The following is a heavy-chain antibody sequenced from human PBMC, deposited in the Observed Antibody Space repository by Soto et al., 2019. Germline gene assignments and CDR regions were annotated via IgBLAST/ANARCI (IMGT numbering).Heavy chain of an antibody. Sequence: GGSLRLSCAASGFTFSSHSMNWVRQAPGKGLEWVSSISSSSSYIYYADSVKGRFTISRDNAKNSLYLQMNSLRAEDTAVYYCARSGVYYGMDVWGQGTTVTVSS. J-gene: IGHJ6*02. V-gene: IGHV3-21*01. CDR3: ARSGVYYGMDV. CDR2: ISSSSSYI. CDR1: GFTFSSHS. D-gene: IGHD3-10*01.